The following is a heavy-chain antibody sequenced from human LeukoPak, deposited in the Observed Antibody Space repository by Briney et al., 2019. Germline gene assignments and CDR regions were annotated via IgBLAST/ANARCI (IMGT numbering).Heavy chain of an antibody. D-gene: IGHD5-12*01. CDR2: INSDSLYI. Sequence: GGSLRLSCAASGFAFSRYSMNWVRQAPGKGLEWVASINSDSLYIYYADSVRGRFTISRDNAKNTLYLQMNSLRAEDTAVYYCARDRGYDNAFDIWGQGTMVTVSS. CDR3: ARDRGYDNAFDI. J-gene: IGHJ3*02. V-gene: IGHV3-21*01. CDR1: GFAFSRYS.